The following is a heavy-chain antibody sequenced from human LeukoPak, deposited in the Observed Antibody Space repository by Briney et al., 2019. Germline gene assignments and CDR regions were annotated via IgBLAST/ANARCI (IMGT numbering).Heavy chain of an antibody. CDR2: ISSSGSIT. V-gene: IGHV3-48*03. J-gene: IGHJ4*02. D-gene: IGHD6-19*01. CDR1: GFIFSSYE. Sequence: GGSLRLSCAASGFIFSSYEMKWVRQAPGKGLEGVSYISSSGSITYYADSVKGRFTISRDNAKKSLYLQMNSLRAEDAAVYYCARIAVTGMWYFDYWGQGTQVTVSS. CDR3: ARIAVTGMWYFDY.